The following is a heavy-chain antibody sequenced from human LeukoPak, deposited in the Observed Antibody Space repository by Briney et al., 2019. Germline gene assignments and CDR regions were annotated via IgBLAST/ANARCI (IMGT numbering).Heavy chain of an antibody. CDR1: GYTLTELS. J-gene: IGHJ4*02. Sequence: ASVKVSCKVSGYTLTELSMHWVRQAPGKGLEWMGGFDPEDGETIYAQKFQGRVTMTEDTSTNKAYMELSSLRSEDTAVYYCATARPSYYYGSGSHRKDAFDYWGQGALITVSS. CDR2: FDPEDGET. V-gene: IGHV1-24*01. D-gene: IGHD3-10*01. CDR3: ATARPSYYYGSGSHRKDAFDY.